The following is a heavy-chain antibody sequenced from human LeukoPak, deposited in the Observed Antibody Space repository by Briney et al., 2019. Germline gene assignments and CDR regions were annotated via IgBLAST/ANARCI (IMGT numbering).Heavy chain of an antibody. CDR3: ARGLYDSSGYIDY. V-gene: IGHV4-34*01. J-gene: IGHJ4*02. D-gene: IGHD3-22*01. Sequence: SETLSLTCAVYGGSFSGYYWSWIRQPPGKGLEWIGEINHSGSTNYNPSLKSRVTISVDTSKNQFSLKLSSVTAADTAMYYCARGLYDSSGYIDYWGQGTLVTVSS. CDR1: GGSFSGYY. CDR2: INHSGST.